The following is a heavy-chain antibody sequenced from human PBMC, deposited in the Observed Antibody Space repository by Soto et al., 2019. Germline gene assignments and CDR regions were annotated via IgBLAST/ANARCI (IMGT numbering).Heavy chain of an antibody. J-gene: IGHJ4*02. CDR3: ARVDVTIFGVVIMPFDY. CDR1: GYTFTNYG. D-gene: IGHD3-3*01. CDR2: ISTYNGNT. V-gene: IGHV1-18*01. Sequence: QVQLVQSGAEVKKPGASVKVSYKASGYTFTNYGISWVRQAPGQGLEWMGWISTYNGNTNYAQKLQGRVTMTTDTSTNIAYMELRSLRSDDTAVYYCARVDVTIFGVVIMPFDYWGQGTLVTVSS.